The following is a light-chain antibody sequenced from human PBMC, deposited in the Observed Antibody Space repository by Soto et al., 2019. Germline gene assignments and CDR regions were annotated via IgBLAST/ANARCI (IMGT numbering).Light chain of an antibody. CDR3: QEYNSYPWT. CDR1: QSISSW. CDR2: DAS. Sequence: DIQMTQSPSTLSASVGDRVTITCRASQSISSWLAWYQQKPGKAPKLLIYDASSLESGVPSRFSASGSGTEFSLTIASLQPDEFETYYGQEYNSYPWTFGQGTKVEIK. V-gene: IGKV1-5*01. J-gene: IGKJ1*01.